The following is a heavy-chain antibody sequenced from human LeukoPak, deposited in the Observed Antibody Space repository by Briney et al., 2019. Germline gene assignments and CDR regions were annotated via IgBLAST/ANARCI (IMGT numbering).Heavy chain of an antibody. CDR3: ARGYSYGSEYDY. D-gene: IGHD5-18*01. CDR2: INAGNGNT. J-gene: IGHJ4*02. CDR1: GYTFTSYA. V-gene: IGHV1-3*01. Sequence: GASVKVSCKASGYTFTSYAMHWVRQAPGQRLEWMGWINAGNGNTKYSQKFQGRVTIARDTSASTAYMELSSLRSEDTAVYYCARGYSYGSEYDYWGQGTLVTVSS.